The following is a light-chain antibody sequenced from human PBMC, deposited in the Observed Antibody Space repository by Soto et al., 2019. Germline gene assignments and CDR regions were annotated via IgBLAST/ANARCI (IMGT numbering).Light chain of an antibody. Sequence: QSVLTQPASVSGSPGQSITISCSGTSSDVGAYDYVSWYQQHPGKAPKLMIYDVTNRPSGVSNRFSGSKSGNTASLTIAGLQAEDEADYYCRSYTSSSPLVFGGGTKLTVL. J-gene: IGLJ2*01. CDR3: RSYTSSSPLV. CDR1: SSDVGAYDY. CDR2: DVT. V-gene: IGLV2-14*01.